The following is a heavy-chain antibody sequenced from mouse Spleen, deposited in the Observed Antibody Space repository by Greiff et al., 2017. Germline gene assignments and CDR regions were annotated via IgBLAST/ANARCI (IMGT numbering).Heavy chain of an antibody. CDR1: GYAFTNYL. CDR3: ARGDYYYDGSYYFDY. V-gene: IGHV1-54*01. CDR2: INPGSGGT. D-gene: IGHD1-1*01. Sequence: VKVVESGAELVRPGTSVKVSCKASGYAFTNYLIEWVKQRPGQGLEWIGVINPGSGGTNYNEKFKGKATLTADESSSTAYMQLSSLTSEDSAVYFCARGDYYYDGSYYFDYWGQGTTLTVSS. J-gene: IGHJ2*01.